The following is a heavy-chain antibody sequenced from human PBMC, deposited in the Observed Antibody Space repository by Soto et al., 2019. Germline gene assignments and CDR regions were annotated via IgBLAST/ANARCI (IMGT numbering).Heavy chain of an antibody. CDR1: GFTFSNYA. V-gene: IGHV3-23*01. D-gene: IGHD3-10*01. CDR3: AREAISMVRGTNNWFDP. J-gene: IGHJ5*02. Sequence: EVQLLESGGGLVQPGGSLTLSCAASGFTFSNYAMSWVRQAPGKGLEWVSAISGGGISTYYAESVRGRFTISRDNSRNTLYLRMNRLRAEDTAVYYCAREAISMVRGTNNWFDPWGQGTLVTVSS. CDR2: ISGGGIST.